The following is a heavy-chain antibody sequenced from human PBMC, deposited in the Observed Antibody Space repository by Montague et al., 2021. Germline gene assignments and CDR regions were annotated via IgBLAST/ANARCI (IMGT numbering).Heavy chain of an antibody. D-gene: IGHD3-22*01. CDR2: IGTAGDT. CDR3: ARGAHSSGYYGYYYYYGMDV. CDR1: GFTFSSYD. J-gene: IGHJ6*02. V-gene: IGHV3-13*04. Sequence: SLRLSCAASGFTFSSYDMHWVRQATGKGLEWASAIGTAGDTYYPGSVKGRFTISRENAKNSLYLQMNSLRAGDTAVYYCARGAHSSGYYGYYYYYGMDVWGQGTTVTVSS.